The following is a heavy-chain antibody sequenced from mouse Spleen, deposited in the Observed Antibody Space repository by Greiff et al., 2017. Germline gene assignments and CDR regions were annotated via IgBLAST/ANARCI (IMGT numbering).Heavy chain of an antibody. CDR2: INPSSGYT. J-gene: IGHJ4*01. CDR1: GYTFTSYW. D-gene: IGHD2-4*01. V-gene: IGHV1-7*01. Sequence: QVQLKQSGAELAKPGASVKLSCKASGYTFTSYWMHWVKQRPGQGLEWIGYINPSSGYTKYNQKFKDKATLTADKSSSTAYMQLSSLTYEDSAVYYCATMITPTYAMDYWGQGTSVTVSS. CDR3: ATMITPTYAMDY.